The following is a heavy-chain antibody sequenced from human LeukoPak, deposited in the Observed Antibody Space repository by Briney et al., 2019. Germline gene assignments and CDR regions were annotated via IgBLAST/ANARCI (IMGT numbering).Heavy chain of an antibody. D-gene: IGHD2-15*01. CDR3: ARVKRDCSGGTCYSYDY. V-gene: IGHV3-23*01. CDR2: ISGNGDIT. J-gene: IGHJ4*02. Sequence: GGSLRLSCAASGFTFATYAVNWVRQAPGKGLEWVSAISGNGDITYCADFVRGRFTISRDNSKNTLYLQMNSLRAEDTAVYYCARVKRDCSGGTCYSYDYWGQGTLVTVSS. CDR1: GFTFATYA.